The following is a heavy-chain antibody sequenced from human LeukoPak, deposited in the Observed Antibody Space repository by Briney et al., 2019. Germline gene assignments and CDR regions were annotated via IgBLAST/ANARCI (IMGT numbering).Heavy chain of an antibody. CDR3: ATSPLFDY. CDR1: GFTFTSYA. V-gene: IGHV3-23*01. Sequence: GGSLRLSCAASGFTFTSYAMSWVRQAPGKGLEWVSTISGGGGRYYADSVKGRFTISRDNSKNTLYLQMNSLRAEDTAVYYCATSPLFDYWGQGILVTVSS. CDR2: ISGGGGR. J-gene: IGHJ4*02.